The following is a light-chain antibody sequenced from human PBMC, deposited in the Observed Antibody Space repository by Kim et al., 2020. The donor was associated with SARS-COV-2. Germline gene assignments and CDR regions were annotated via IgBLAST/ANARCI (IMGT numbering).Light chain of an antibody. CDR2: QDS. CDR3: QAWDSSTAVV. CDR1: KLGDKY. V-gene: IGLV3-1*01. J-gene: IGLJ2*01. Sequence: SPGQTASITGSGDKLGDKYTCWYQQKPGQSPVLVIYQDSKRPSGIPERFSGSNSGNTATLTISGTQAMDEADYYCQAWDSSTAVVFGGGTKRTV.